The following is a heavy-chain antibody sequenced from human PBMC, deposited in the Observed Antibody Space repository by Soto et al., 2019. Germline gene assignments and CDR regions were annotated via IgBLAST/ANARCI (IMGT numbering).Heavy chain of an antibody. Sequence: SETLSLTCTVSGGSISSGGYYWSWIRQHPGKGLEWIGYIYYSGSTYYKPSLKSRVTISVDTSKNQFSLKLSSVTAADTAVYYCARASQQLVHFDYWGQGTLVTVSS. CDR1: GGSISSGGYY. CDR2: IYYSGST. J-gene: IGHJ4*02. V-gene: IGHV4-31*03. CDR3: ARASQQLVHFDY. D-gene: IGHD6-13*01.